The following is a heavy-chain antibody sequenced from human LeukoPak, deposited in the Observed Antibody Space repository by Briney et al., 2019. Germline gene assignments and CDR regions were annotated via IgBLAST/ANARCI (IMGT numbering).Heavy chain of an antibody. CDR3: ATTPPQSDY. CDR1: GFTFSSYS. CDR2: ISSSSSYI. V-gene: IGHV3-21*01. D-gene: IGHD6-19*01. Sequence: AGGSLRLSCAASGFTFSSYSMKWVRQAPGKGLEWVSSISSSSSYIYYADSVKGRFTISRDNAKNSLYLQMNSLRAEDAAVYYCATTPPQSDYWGQGTLVTVSS. J-gene: IGHJ4*02.